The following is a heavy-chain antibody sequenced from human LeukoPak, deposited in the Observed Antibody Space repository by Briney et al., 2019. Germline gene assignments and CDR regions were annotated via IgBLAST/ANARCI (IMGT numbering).Heavy chain of an antibody. V-gene: IGHV1-69*04. CDR2: IIPTLDMA. Sequence: SVKVSCKSSGGTFSNSPISWIRQVPGQGLEWLGRIIPTLDMAYYAQKFQGRVTINADKSTNTAYMELRSLRSDDTAVYYCARDLEELGAFDFWGQGTMVTVSS. CDR1: GGTFSNSP. CDR3: ARDLEELGAFDF. D-gene: IGHD3-3*01. J-gene: IGHJ3*01.